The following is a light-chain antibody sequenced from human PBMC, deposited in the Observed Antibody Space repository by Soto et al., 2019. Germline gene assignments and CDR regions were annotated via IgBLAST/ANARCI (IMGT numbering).Light chain of an antibody. Sequence: DIQMTQSPSTLSASVGDRVTITCRASQSISSWLAWYQQKPGKAPKLLLYKASTLESGVPPNFSGSGSGTEVTLTTSSLQPEDFAPYYCQQYNSYPWTFGQGTKVEVK. V-gene: IGKV1-5*03. CDR2: KAS. CDR1: QSISSW. J-gene: IGKJ1*01. CDR3: QQYNSYPWT.